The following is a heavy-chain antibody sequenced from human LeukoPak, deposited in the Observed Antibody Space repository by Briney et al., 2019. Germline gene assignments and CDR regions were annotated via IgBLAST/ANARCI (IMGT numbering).Heavy chain of an antibody. J-gene: IGHJ4*02. CDR3: AKDLGGSATTV. D-gene: IGHD2-2*01. CDR2: ISWSGDRM. CDR1: GFTFEDHV. Sequence: GRSLRLSCAASGFTFEDHVMHWVRQAPGKGLEWVSSISWSGDRMGYTDAVKGRFTISRDNAKNSLFLQMNSLRVEDTALYYCAKDLGGSATTVWGQGTLVTVPS. V-gene: IGHV3-9*01.